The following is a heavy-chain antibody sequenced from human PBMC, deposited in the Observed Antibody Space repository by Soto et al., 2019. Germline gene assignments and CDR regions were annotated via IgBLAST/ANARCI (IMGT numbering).Heavy chain of an antibody. D-gene: IGHD2-2*01. V-gene: IGHV1-2*04. CDR2: INPNSVGT. Sequence: ASVKVSCKASGYTFTGYYMHWVRQAPGQGLEWMGWINPNSVGTNYAQKFQGWVTMTRHTSTSTAYMELRRLGSDDTAVYYCATAGSIDGVPIPPYYYYGMDVWGQGTTVTVSS. J-gene: IGHJ6*02. CDR3: ATAGSIDGVPIPPYYYYGMDV. CDR1: GYTFTGYY.